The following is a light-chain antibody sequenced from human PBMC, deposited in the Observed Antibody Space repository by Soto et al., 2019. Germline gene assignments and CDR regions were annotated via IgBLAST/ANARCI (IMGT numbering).Light chain of an antibody. CDR2: LGS. CDR3: MQALQTPLT. J-gene: IGKJ4*01. Sequence: DIVMTQSPLSLPVPPGEPASISCRSSQSLLYSNGNNYLEWYLQKPGQSPQLLIYLGSNRASGVHDRFSGSGSGTDFPLKISRVEAEDVGVYYCMQALQTPLTFGGGTKVEIK. CDR1: QSLLYSNGNNY. V-gene: IGKV2-28*01.